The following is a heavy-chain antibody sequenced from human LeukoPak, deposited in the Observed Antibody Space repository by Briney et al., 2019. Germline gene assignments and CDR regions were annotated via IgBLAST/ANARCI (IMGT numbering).Heavy chain of an antibody. V-gene: IGHV3-15*01. CDR2: IKSKTDDGTT. CDR1: GFTFSNAW. Sequence: GGSLRLSCAASGFTFSNAWMSWVRQAPGKGLEWVGRIKSKTDDGTTDYAAPVKGRFTISRDDSKNTLYLQMNSLKTEDTAVYYCTTDQYCSGGSCYSGRPNFDYWGQGTLVTVSS. D-gene: IGHD2-15*01. CDR3: TTDQYCSGGSCYSGRPNFDY. J-gene: IGHJ4*02.